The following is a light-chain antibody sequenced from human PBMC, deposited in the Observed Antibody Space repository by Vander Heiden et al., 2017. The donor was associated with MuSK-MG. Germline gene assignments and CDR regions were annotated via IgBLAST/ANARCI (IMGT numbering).Light chain of an antibody. Sequence: IVMTQPPATLSVSPGARATLSCRGSQSVGSKLAWYQQKPGQAPRLLIYGASTRATSIPARFSGSGSGTEFTLTISSLQSEDFAVYYCQQYNDWLTFGGGTKVEIK. CDR2: GAS. V-gene: IGKV3-15*01. CDR3: QQYNDWLT. J-gene: IGKJ4*01. CDR1: QSVGSK.